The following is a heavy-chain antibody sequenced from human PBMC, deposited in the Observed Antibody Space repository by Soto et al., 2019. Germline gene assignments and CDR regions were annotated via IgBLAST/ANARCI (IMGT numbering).Heavy chain of an antibody. D-gene: IGHD3-9*01. J-gene: IGHJ4*02. Sequence: PSETLSLTCTISGGAINDHYWSFIRQPPGKGLEWIGYIYYNGNTNYNPSLESRVTISVDRSRNQFSLRLTSLTAADTAVYYCARVRTGCFDYWGRGALVTVSS. CDR1: GGAINDHY. CDR3: ARVRTGCFDY. V-gene: IGHV4-59*11. CDR2: IYYNGNT.